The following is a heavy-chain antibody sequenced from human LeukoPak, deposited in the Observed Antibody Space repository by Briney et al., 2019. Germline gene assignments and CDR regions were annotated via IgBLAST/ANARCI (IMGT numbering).Heavy chain of an antibody. V-gene: IGHV4-59*08. CDR2: IYYSGST. D-gene: IGHD2-15*01. CDR3: ARLGYCSGGSCYPEYYFDC. CDR1: GGSISSYY. J-gene: IGHJ4*02. Sequence: SETLSLTCTVSGGSISSYYWSWIRQPPGKGLEWIGYIYYSGSTNYNPSLKSRVTISVDTSKNQFSLKLSSVTAADTAVYYCARLGYCSGGSCYPEYYFDCWGQGTLVTVSS.